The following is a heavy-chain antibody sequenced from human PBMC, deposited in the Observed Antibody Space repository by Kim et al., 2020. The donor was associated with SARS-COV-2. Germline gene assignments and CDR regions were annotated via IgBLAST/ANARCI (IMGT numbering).Heavy chain of an antibody. CDR1: GFTFSSYR. J-gene: IGHJ3*02. Sequence: GGSLRLSCAASGFTFSSYRMNWVRQAPGKGLEWVASISRGSGDKNYVDSVKGRFTISRDNAKNSLYLQMVSLRAEDTAVYYCARDRERAFDIGGRATMVTVSS. CDR3: ARDRERAFDI. CDR2: ISRGSGDK. D-gene: IGHD1-26*01. V-gene: IGHV3-7*03.